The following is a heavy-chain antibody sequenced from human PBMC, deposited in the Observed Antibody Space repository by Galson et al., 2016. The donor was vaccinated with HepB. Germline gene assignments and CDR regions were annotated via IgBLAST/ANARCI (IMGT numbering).Heavy chain of an antibody. D-gene: IGHD2-2*01. CDR3: ARDPVSCSGTSCYYFDY. J-gene: IGHJ4*02. Sequence: SLRLSCAASGFTFSRYSINWVRQAPGQGLEWVSSISSISGYIYYAHSVKGRFTISRDNAKNSLYLHMNSLRAEDTAVYYCARDPVSCSGTSCYYFDYWGQGTLVTVSS. V-gene: IGHV3-21*01. CDR1: GFTFSRYS. CDR2: ISSISGYI.